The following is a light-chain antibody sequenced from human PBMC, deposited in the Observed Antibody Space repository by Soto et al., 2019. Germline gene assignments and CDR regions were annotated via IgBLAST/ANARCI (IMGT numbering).Light chain of an antibody. Sequence: SYELTQPSSVSVSPGQTASITCSGDVLAKKYARWFQQKPGQAPVLVIYKDSERPSGIPERFSGSSSGTTVTLTISGAQVEDEADYYCYSAADNNWVFGGGTKLTVL. J-gene: IGLJ3*02. V-gene: IGLV3-27*01. CDR3: YSAADNNWV. CDR2: KDS. CDR1: VLAKKY.